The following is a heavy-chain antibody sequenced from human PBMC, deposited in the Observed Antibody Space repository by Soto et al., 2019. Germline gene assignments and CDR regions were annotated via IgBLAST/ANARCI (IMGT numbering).Heavy chain of an antibody. Sequence: VQLVQSAAEVKKPGAAVKISCKVSGYSFSDYYIHWVQQAPGKGLEWMGLVDPEDGEAMYAEKFKGRVTITADTPTDTAYMELSSLRSEDTAVYYCAIGSVDTALARGWFDPWGQGTLVTVSS. CDR3: AIGSVDTALARGWFDP. CDR1: GYSFSDYY. D-gene: IGHD5-18*01. CDR2: VDPEDGEA. V-gene: IGHV1-69-2*01. J-gene: IGHJ5*02.